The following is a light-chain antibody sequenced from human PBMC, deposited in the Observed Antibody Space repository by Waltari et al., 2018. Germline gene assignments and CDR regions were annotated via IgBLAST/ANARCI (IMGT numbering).Light chain of an antibody. CDR2: DAS. Sequence: EIVLKQSPATLSLSPGDRATLSCRASQSISSYLAWYQQKLGQALRLLIYDASTRATGIPARFSGSGSVTDFTLTISRLEPEDFAIYYCQQRSKSFTFGPGTKVDMK. J-gene: IGKJ3*01. V-gene: IGKV3-11*01. CDR1: QSISSY. CDR3: QQRSKSFT.